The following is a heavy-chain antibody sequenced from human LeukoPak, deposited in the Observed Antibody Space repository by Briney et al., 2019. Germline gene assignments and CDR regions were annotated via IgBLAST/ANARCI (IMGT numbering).Heavy chain of an antibody. CDR3: AKGLGGGDYPPSHH. CDR1: GFTFSLYT. V-gene: IGHV3-23*01. Sequence: PGGSLRHSCTASGFTFSLYTMTWVRQAPGKGLEWVATVSPTGGTVFYADSLRGRFTISRDNSMNTLYLQMSTLEAVDTAIYYCAKGLGGGDYPPSHHWGPGAVLRVSS. D-gene: IGHD2-21*01. CDR2: VSPTGGTV. J-gene: IGHJ1*01.